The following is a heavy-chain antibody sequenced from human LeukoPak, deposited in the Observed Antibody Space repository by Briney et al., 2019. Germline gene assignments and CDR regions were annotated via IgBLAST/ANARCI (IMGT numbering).Heavy chain of an antibody. V-gene: IGHV4-39*07. CDR1: GGSISSSTYY. CDR3: ARDPTWLVKYYFDY. CDR2: IYYRGST. D-gene: IGHD6-19*01. Sequence: SETLSLTCTVSGGSISSSTYYWGWIRQPPGKGLEWIGNIYYRGSTYYNPSLKSRVTISVDTSKNQFSLKLSSVTAADTAVYYCARDPTWLVKYYFDYWGQGTLVTVSS. J-gene: IGHJ4*02.